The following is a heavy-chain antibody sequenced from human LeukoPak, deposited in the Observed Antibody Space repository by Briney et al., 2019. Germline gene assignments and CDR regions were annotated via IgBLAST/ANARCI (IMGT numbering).Heavy chain of an antibody. D-gene: IGHD3-22*01. CDR3: ARVSGVYYYDSSGYDY. J-gene: IGHJ4*02. Sequence: GASVKVSCKASGYTFTSYGISWVRQAPGQGLEWMGWISAYNGNTNYAQKLQGRVTMTTDTSTSTAYMELRSLRSDDTAVYYCARVSGVYYYDSSGYDYWGQGTLVTVSS. CDR2: ISAYNGNT. CDR1: GYTFTSYG. V-gene: IGHV1-18*01.